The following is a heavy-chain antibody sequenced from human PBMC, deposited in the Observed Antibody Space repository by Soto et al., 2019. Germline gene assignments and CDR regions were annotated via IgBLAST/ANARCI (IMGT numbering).Heavy chain of an antibody. CDR2: INHSGST. J-gene: IGHJ4*02. CDR1: GGSFSGYY. CDR3: ARRPISVYCSGGSCYSGGYDY. D-gene: IGHD2-15*01. V-gene: IGHV4-34*01. Sequence: SETLSLTCAVYGGSFSGYYWSWIRQPPGKGLEWIGEINHSGSTNYNPSLKSRVTISVDTSKNQFSLKLSSVTAADTAVYYCARRPISVYCSGGSCYSGGYDYWGQGTLVTVSS.